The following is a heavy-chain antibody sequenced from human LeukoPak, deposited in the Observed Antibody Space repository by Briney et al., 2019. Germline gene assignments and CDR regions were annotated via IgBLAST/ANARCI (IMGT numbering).Heavy chain of an antibody. J-gene: IGHJ4*02. CDR1: GFTFSSYA. Sequence: GASLRLSCAASGFTFSSYAMSWVRQAPGKGLEGVSAISGSGGSTYYADSVKGRFTISRDNSKNTLYLQMNSLRAEDTAVYYCAKDLPYSGWDELGYWGQGTLVTVSS. CDR2: ISGSGGST. CDR3: AKDLPYSGWDELGY. D-gene: IGHD5-12*01. V-gene: IGHV3-23*01.